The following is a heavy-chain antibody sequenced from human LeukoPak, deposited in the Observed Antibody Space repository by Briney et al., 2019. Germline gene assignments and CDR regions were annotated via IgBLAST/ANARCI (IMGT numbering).Heavy chain of an antibody. J-gene: IGHJ4*02. CDR2: ISSNGGST. V-gene: IGHV3-64*01. D-gene: IGHD5-18*01. Sequence: RGGSLRLSCAASGFTFISYAMDWVRQAPGKGLEYVSGISSNGGSTYYASSVKGRFTISRDNSKTTLDLQMGSLRAEDMAVYYCVRRRGYSYDYWGQGTMACVSS. CDR1: GFTFISYA. CDR3: VRRRGYSYDY.